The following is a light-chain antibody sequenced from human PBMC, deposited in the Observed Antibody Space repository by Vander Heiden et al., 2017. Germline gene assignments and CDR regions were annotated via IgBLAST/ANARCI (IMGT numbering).Light chain of an antibody. CDR3: SSYTSSSSLLYV. V-gene: IGLV2-14*01. CDR2: QVS. Sequence: QSALTQPASVSGSPGQSITISCSGTSSDVGAYNYVSWYLQYPGKAPKLLIYQVSNRPSGVSTRFSGSKSGNTASLTISGLQAEDEGYYYCSSYTSSSSLLYVFGSGTRVTVL. CDR1: SSDVGAYNY. J-gene: IGLJ1*01.